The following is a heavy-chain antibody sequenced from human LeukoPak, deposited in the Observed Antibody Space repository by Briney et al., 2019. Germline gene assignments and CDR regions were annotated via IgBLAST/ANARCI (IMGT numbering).Heavy chain of an antibody. Sequence: SETLSLTCSVSGGSISGYYWNWIRQPAGKGLEWIGRIYTSGSTNYNPSLKSRVTMSVDTSKNQFSLKQSSVTAADTAVYYCARDQPLYYYGSGSFYWFDPWGQGILVTVSS. J-gene: IGHJ5*02. D-gene: IGHD3-10*01. CDR3: ARDQPLYYYGSGSFYWFDP. CDR1: GGSISGYY. CDR2: IYTSGST. V-gene: IGHV4-4*07.